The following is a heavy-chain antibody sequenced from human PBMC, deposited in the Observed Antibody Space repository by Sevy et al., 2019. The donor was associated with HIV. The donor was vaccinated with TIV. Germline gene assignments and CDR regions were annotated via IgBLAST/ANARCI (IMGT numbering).Heavy chain of an antibody. Sequence: GGSLRLSCAASGFIFNDYWMHWVRQAPGKGLEWVANIKEDGSKQKYVDSVKGRFTISRDNAKSSVFLEMNSLRVDDAAIYYCARAIGISASFWGQGTLVTVSS. D-gene: IGHD2-15*01. CDR1: GFIFNDYW. V-gene: IGHV3-7*03. CDR2: IKEDGSKQ. J-gene: IGHJ4*02. CDR3: ARAIGISASF.